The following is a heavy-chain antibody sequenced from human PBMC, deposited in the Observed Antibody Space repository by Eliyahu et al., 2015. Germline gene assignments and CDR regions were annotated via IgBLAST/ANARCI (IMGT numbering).Heavy chain of an antibody. D-gene: IGHD6-19*01. Sequence: MPGKGLEWMGIIYPGDSDTRYSPSFQGQVTISADKSISTAYLQWSSLKASDTAMYYCVALSGSGWYGEFDYWGQGTLVTVSS. J-gene: IGHJ4*02. V-gene: IGHV5-51*01. CDR3: VALSGSGWYGEFDY. CDR2: IYPGDSDT.